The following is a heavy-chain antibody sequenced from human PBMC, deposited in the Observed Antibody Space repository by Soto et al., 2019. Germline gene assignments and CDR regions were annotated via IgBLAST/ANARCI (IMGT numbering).Heavy chain of an antibody. D-gene: IGHD2-15*01. CDR3: ARYSSATGAGAFDI. V-gene: IGHV3-30-3*01. CDR1: GFTFSSYA. J-gene: IGHJ3*02. CDR2: ISYDGSNI. Sequence: QVQLVESGGGVVQPGRSLRLSCAASGFTFSSYAMHWVRQAPGKGLEWVAVISYDGSNIYYADSVKGRFTISRDNSKNTLYLQMNSLRADDTAAHYCARYSSATGAGAFDIWGLGTMVTVSS.